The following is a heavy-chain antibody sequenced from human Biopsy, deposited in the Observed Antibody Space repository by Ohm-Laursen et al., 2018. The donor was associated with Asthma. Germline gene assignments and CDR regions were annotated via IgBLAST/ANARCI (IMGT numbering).Heavy chain of an antibody. CDR1: GFTFRSYA. CDR2: GGSYYDGGLK. CDR3: ARERAGVLGSYNGMDV. Sequence: SLRLSCAASGFTFRSYAMHWVRQAPGKGLEWVAVGGSYYDGGLKYYADSVNGRFTVSRDDSKNTLYLQMNSLRPDDTAVYFCARERAGVLGSYNGMDVWGQGTTVTVSS. D-gene: IGHD2-8*01. J-gene: IGHJ6*02. V-gene: IGHV3-30-3*01.